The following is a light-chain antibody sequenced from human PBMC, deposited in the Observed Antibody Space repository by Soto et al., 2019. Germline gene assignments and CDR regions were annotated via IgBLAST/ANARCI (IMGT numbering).Light chain of an antibody. CDR3: QQRSTWPMT. Sequence: EIVLTQSPATLSLSPGDRATLSCRANQSVGSSLAWIRQRPGQAPSLVIYDAFNRASGTPARFSGSASGTDFTLTLSSLESAYVATYYCQQRSTWPMTFGQGTRLEI. CDR2: DAF. V-gene: IGKV3-11*01. J-gene: IGKJ5*01. CDR1: QSVGSS.